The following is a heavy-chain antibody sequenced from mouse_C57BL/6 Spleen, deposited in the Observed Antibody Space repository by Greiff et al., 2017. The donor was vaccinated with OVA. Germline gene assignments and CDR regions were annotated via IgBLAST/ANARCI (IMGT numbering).Heavy chain of an antibody. CDR3: ARGYDYDVRAMDY. Sequence: QVQLKESGPELVKPGASVKISCKASGYAFSSSWMNWVKQRPGKGLEWIGRIYPGDGDTNYNGKFQGKATLTADKSSSAAYMQLSSLTSEDSAVYFCARGYDYDVRAMDYWGQGTSVTVSS. J-gene: IGHJ4*01. CDR1: GYAFSSSW. D-gene: IGHD2-4*01. CDR2: IYPGDGDT. V-gene: IGHV1-82*01.